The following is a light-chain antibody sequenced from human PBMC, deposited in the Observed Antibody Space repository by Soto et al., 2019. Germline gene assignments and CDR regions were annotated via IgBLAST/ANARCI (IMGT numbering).Light chain of an antibody. Sequence: EIVLTQSPGTLSLSPGESATLSCGASQSVSTYLAWYQQKPGQAPRLLIFDATNRATGIPARFSGSGSETDFTLTISSLEPEDFAVYYCQQRRNWPLTFGQGTRLEIK. CDR2: DAT. V-gene: IGKV3-11*01. J-gene: IGKJ5*01. CDR1: QSVSTY. CDR3: QQRRNWPLT.